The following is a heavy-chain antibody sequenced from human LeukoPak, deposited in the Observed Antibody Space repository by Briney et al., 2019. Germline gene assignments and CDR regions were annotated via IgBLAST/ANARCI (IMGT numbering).Heavy chain of an antibody. V-gene: IGHV4-34*01. CDR3: ARGPPIAMVRGVPTRPFDY. CDR1: GGSFSGYY. D-gene: IGHD3-10*01. J-gene: IGHJ4*02. Sequence: TSETLSLTCAVYGGSFSGYYWSWIRQPPGKGLEWIGEINHSGSTNYNPSLKSRVTISVDTSKNQFSLKLSSVTAADTAVYYCARGPPIAMVRGVPTRPFDYWGQGTLVTVSS. CDR2: INHSGST.